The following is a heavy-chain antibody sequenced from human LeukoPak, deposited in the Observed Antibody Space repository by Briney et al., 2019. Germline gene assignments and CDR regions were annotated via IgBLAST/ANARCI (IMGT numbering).Heavy chain of an antibody. D-gene: IGHD3-3*01. J-gene: IGHJ4*02. CDR2: INPSGGST. CDR1: GYTFTSYY. Sequence: SVKVSCKASGYTFTSYYMHWVRQAPGQGLEWMGLINPSGGSTSYAQKFQGRVTTTRDTSTSTVYMELSSLRSEDTAVYYCARESVGYYDFWSGYYLGFDYWGQGTLVTVSS. CDR3: ARESVGYYDFWSGYYLGFDY. V-gene: IGHV1-46*01.